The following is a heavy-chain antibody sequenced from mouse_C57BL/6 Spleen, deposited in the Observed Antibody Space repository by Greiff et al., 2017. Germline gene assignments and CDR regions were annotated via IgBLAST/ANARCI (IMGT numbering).Heavy chain of an antibody. Sequence: QVQLQQSGAELVRPGASVKLSCKASGYTFTDYYINWVKQRPGQGLEWIARIYPGSGNTYYNEKFKGKATLTAEKSSSTAYMQLSSLTSEDSAVYFCARDIYYYGSSRPWFAYWGQGTLVTVSA. CDR3: ARDIYYYGSSRPWFAY. V-gene: IGHV1-76*01. CDR2: IYPGSGNT. CDR1: GYTFTDYY. J-gene: IGHJ3*01. D-gene: IGHD1-1*01.